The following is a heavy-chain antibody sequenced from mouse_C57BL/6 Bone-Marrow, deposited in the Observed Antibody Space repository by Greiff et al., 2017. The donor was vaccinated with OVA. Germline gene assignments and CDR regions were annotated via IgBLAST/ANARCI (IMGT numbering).Heavy chain of an antibody. J-gene: IGHJ4*01. V-gene: IGHV1-52*01. Sequence: QVQLKQPGAELVRPGSSVKLSCKASGYTFTSYWMHWVKQRPIQGLEWIGNIDPSDSETHYNQKFKDKATLTVDKSSSTAYMQLSSLTSEDSAVYYCARKYLYAMDYWGQGTSVTVSS. D-gene: IGHD5-1*01. CDR3: ARKYLYAMDY. CDR2: IDPSDSET. CDR1: GYTFTSYW.